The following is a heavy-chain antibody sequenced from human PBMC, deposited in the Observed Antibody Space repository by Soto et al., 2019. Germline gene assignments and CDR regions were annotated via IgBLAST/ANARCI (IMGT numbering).Heavy chain of an antibody. CDR2: IIPIFGTA. V-gene: IGHV1-69*13. CDR3: AFRSSGWAFDI. Sequence: GASVKVSCKASGCTFSSYAISWVRQAPGQGLEWMGGIIPIFGTANYAQKFQGRVTITADESTSTAYMELSSLRSEDTAVYYCAFRSSGWAFDIWGQGTMVTVSS. D-gene: IGHD3-22*01. J-gene: IGHJ3*02. CDR1: GCTFSSYA.